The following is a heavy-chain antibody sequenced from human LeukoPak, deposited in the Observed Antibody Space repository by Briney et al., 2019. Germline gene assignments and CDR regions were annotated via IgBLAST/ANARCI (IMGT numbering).Heavy chain of an antibody. J-gene: IGHJ4*02. V-gene: IGHV4-59*01. D-gene: IGHD2-2*01. CDR3: ASAERYCSSTSCYEAGYFDY. Sequence: NPSETLSLTCTVSGGSISSFYGSWIRQPPGKGLEWIGYIYYSGSTNYNPSLKSRVTISVDTSKNQFSLKLSSVTAADTAVYYCASAERYCSSTSCYEAGYFDYWGQGTLVTVSS. CDR2: IYYSGST. CDR1: GGSISSFY.